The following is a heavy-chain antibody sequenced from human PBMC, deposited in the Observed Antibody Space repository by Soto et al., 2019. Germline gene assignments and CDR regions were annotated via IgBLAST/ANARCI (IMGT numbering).Heavy chain of an antibody. CDR1: GFTFDDYA. CDR3: AKDIRGYDFWSGYSPAYYFDY. D-gene: IGHD3-3*01. CDR2: ISWNSGSI. J-gene: IGHJ4*02. V-gene: IGHV3-9*01. Sequence: EVQLVESGGGLVQPGRSLRLSCAASGFTFDDYAMHWVRQAPGKGLEWVSGISWNSGSIGYADSVKGRFTISRDNAKNSLYLQMNSLRAEDTAVYYCAKDIRGYDFWSGYSPAYYFDYWGQGTLVTVSS.